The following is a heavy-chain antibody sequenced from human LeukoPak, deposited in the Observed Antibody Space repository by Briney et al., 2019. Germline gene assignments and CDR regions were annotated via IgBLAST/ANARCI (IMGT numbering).Heavy chain of an antibody. D-gene: IGHD4-17*01. J-gene: IGHJ4*02. CDR3: AKIGATVPH. Sequence: PGGSLRLSCAASGFTFSGFGIHWVRQAPGEGLEWVTLIMYDGSNKYYADSVKGRFTISRDNSKNTLYLQMNSLRAEDTAVYYCAKIGATVPHWGQGTLVTVSS. CDR2: IMYDGSNK. V-gene: IGHV3-30*02. CDR1: GFTFSGFG.